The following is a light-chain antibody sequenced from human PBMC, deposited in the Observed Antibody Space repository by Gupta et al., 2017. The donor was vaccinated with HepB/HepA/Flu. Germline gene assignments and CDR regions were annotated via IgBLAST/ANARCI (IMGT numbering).Light chain of an antibody. CDR1: KSLRHRNGYNY. V-gene: IGKV2-28*01. J-gene: IGKJ1*01. CDR3: MQARQTWT. Sequence: DIVVTQSPLTLPVPPGETASISCRSSKSLRHRNGYNYLELYLQKAGQSPQLLIDLGSNRASGVPDRFSGSGSGTDFTLKISRVEGEDVGVYYGMQARQTWTFGQGTKVEIK. CDR2: LGS.